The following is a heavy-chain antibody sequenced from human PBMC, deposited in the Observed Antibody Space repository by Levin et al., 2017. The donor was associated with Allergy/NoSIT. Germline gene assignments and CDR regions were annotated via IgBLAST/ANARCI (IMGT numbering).Heavy chain of an antibody. CDR1: GYTFTSYG. V-gene: IGHV1-18*01. Sequence: GGSLRLSCKASGYTFTSYGISWVRQAPGQGLEWMGWISAYNGNTNYAQKLQGRVTMTTDTSTSTAYMELRSLRSDDTAVYYCARDIVVVVAATRTDAFDIWGQGTMVTVSS. J-gene: IGHJ3*02. CDR3: ARDIVVVVAATRTDAFDI. D-gene: IGHD2-15*01. CDR2: ISAYNGNT.